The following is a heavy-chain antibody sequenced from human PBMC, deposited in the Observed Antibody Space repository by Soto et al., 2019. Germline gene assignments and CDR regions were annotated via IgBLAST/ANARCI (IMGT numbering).Heavy chain of an antibody. D-gene: IGHD2-15*01. Sequence: EVQLVESGGGLVKPGGSLRLSCAASGFTFSSYSMNWVRQAPGKGLEWVSSISSSSSYIYYADSVKGRFTISRDNAKNSLYLQMNSLRAEDTAVYYCARGRYCSGGSFYANWYFDLWGRGTLVTVSS. CDR1: GFTFSSYS. J-gene: IGHJ2*01. CDR2: ISSSSSYI. CDR3: ARGRYCSGGSFYANWYFDL. V-gene: IGHV3-21*01.